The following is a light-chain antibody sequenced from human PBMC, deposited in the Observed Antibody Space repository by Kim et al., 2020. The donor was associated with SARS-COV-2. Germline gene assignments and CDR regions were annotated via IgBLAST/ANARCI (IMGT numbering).Light chain of an antibody. CDR3: NSRDNSGNHLVV. CDR1: SLRSYY. V-gene: IGLV3-19*01. CDR2: GKN. J-gene: IGLJ2*01. Sequence: LGQTVRITCQGVSLRSYYASWYQQKPGQAPVLVIYGKNNRPSGIPDRFSGSSSGNTASLTITGAQAEDEADYYCNSRDNSGNHLVVFGGGTQLTVL.